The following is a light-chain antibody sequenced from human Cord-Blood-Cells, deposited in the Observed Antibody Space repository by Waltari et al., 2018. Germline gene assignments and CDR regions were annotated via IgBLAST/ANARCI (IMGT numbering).Light chain of an antibody. CDR1: SSNIGSNY. Sequence: QSVLTQPPSASGTPGQRVTISCSGSSSNIGSNYVYWYQQPPGTAPKLLIYRNNQRPSGVPDRFSGSKSGTSASLAISGLRSEDEAYYYCAAWDDSLSGRVFGGGTKLTVL. J-gene: IGLJ2*01. V-gene: IGLV1-47*01. CDR2: RNN. CDR3: AAWDDSLSGRV.